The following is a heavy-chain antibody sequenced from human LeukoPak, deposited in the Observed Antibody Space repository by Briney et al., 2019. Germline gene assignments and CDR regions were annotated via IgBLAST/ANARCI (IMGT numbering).Heavy chain of an antibody. CDR1: GLTFSSYA. CDR3: AKFPPILTGYPGNDY. Sequence: PGGSLRLSCAASGLTFSSYAMSWVRQAPGEGLEWVSAISGSGGSTYYADSVKGRFTISRDNSKNTLYLQMNSLRAEDTAVYYCAKFPPILTGYPGNDYWGQGTLVTVSS. J-gene: IGHJ4*02. V-gene: IGHV3-23*01. D-gene: IGHD3-9*01. CDR2: ISGSGGST.